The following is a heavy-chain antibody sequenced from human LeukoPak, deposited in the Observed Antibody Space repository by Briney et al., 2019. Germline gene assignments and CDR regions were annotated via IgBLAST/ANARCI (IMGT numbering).Heavy chain of an antibody. CDR2: IIPIFGTA. CDR3: ARGTYYDILTGQYYYFDY. Sequence: ASVEVSCKASGGTFSSYAISWVRQAPGQGLEWMGGIIPIFGTANYAQKFQGRVTITTDESTSTAYMELSSLRSEDTAVYYCARGTYYDILTGQYYYFDYWGQGTLVTVSS. J-gene: IGHJ4*02. D-gene: IGHD3-9*01. V-gene: IGHV1-69*05. CDR1: GGTFSSYA.